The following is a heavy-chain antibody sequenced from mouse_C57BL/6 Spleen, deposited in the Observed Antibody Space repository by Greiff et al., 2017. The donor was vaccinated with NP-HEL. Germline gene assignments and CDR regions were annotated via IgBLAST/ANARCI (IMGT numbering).Heavy chain of an antibody. V-gene: IGHV5-6*02. J-gene: IGHJ4*01. CDR3: ARHTTGAMDY. Sequence: DVMLVESGGDLVKPGGSLKLSCAASGFTFSSYGMSWVRQTPDKRLEWVATISSGGSYTYYPDSVKGRFTISRDNAKNTLYLQMSSLKSKDTAMYYCARHTTGAMDYWGQGTSVTVSS. D-gene: IGHD1-1*01. CDR2: ISSGGSYT. CDR1: GFTFSSYG.